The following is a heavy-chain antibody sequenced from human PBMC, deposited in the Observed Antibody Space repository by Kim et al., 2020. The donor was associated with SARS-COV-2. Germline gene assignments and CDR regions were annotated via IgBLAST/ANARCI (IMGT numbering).Heavy chain of an antibody. V-gene: IGHV3-23*01. CDR2: ISGSGGST. D-gene: IGHD2-2*01. CDR1: GFTFSSYA. CDR3: AKDGVGYCSSTSCYPS. J-gene: IGHJ3*01. Sequence: GGSLRLSCAASGFTFSSYAMSWVRQAPGKGLEWVSAISGSGGSTYYADSVKGRFTISRDNSKNTLYLQMNSLRAEDTAVYYCAKDGVGYCSSTSCYPSWGQGTMVTVSS.